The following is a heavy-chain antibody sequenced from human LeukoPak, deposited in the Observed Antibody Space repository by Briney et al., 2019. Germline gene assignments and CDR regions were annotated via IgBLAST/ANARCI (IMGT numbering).Heavy chain of an antibody. V-gene: IGHV1-18*01. CDR3: ARDVFEGFGERVIDAFDL. J-gene: IGHJ3*01. Sequence: ASMKVSCKASGYRFITYGLSWVRPAPGQGLEWMGCISAYNGNTNFAPKLQGRVTMTADTSTSTAYMELRSLRSDDTAVYYCARDVFEGFGERVIDAFDLWGQGTMVTVSS. CDR1: GYRFITYG. CDR2: ISAYNGNT. D-gene: IGHD3-10*01.